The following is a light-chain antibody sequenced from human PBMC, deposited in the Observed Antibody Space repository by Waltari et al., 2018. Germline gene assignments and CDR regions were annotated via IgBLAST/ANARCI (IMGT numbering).Light chain of an antibody. Sequence: QSALTQPRSVSGSPGQSVTISCTGTSSDVGGYNYVSWYQQHPGKAPKLIIYDVSKRPSGVPDRFSGSKSGNTASLTISGLHADIEADYYCCSYAGSYTWVFGGGTKLTVL. CDR2: DVS. J-gene: IGLJ3*02. V-gene: IGLV2-11*01. CDR3: CSYAGSYTWV. CDR1: SSDVGGYNY.